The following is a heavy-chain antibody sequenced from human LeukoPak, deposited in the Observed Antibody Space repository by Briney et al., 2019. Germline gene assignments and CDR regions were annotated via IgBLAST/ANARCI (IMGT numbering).Heavy chain of an antibody. CDR1: GFTFSSYE. Sequence: GGSLRLSCAASGFTFSSYEMNWVRQAPGKGLEWVSYISSGGSTIYYADSVKGRFTISRDDAKKPLYLQMNSLRAEDTAVYYCARFRGYSGYSFDYWGQGTLVTVSS. CDR3: ARFRGYSGYSFDY. J-gene: IGHJ4*02. CDR2: ISSGGSTI. V-gene: IGHV3-48*03. D-gene: IGHD5-12*01.